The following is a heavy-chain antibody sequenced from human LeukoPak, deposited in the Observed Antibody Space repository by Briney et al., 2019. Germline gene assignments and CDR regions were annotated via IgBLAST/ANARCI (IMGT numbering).Heavy chain of an antibody. CDR3: AGQRITMVRGTDYYYYYGMDV. Sequence: SETLSLTCAVYGGSFSGYYWSWLRQPPGKGLEWIGEINHSGSTNYNPSLKSRVTISVDTSKNQFSLKLSSVTAGDTAVYYCAGQRITMVRGTDYYYYYGMDVWGKGTTVTVSS. V-gene: IGHV4-34*01. J-gene: IGHJ6*04. CDR1: GGSFSGYY. CDR2: INHSGST. D-gene: IGHD3-10*01.